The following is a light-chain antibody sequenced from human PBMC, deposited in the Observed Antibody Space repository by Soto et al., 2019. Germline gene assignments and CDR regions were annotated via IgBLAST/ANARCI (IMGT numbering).Light chain of an antibody. Sequence: EIVTTQSPDNLSVSPGETATLSCRASQSVGSNLAWYQQKPGQAPRLLISDASTRAACLPARFSGSGSGKEFSLTITSLHSEDFAVYYCQQSYSWSKTLGQGTKVDIK. CDR1: QSVGSN. J-gene: IGKJ1*01. CDR3: QQSYSWSKT. V-gene: IGKV3-15*01. CDR2: DAS.